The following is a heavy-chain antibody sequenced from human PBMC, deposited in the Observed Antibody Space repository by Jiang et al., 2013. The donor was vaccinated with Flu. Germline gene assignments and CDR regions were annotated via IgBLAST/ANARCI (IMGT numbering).Heavy chain of an antibody. CDR2: IFHSGST. J-gene: IGHJ4*02. D-gene: IGHD3-16*02. CDR1: GASISSGNYY. CDR3: ARRRGEVYHDFVWGTYRYGPLDH. Sequence: GLVKPSETLSLTCTVSGASISSGNYYWAWIRQTPGKGLEWLGTIFHSGSTHYNPSLRSRVTMSVDTSTNQFYLKLTSVTAADAALYYCARRRGEVYHDFVWGTYRYGPLDHWGQGTLVAVSS. V-gene: IGHV4-39*01.